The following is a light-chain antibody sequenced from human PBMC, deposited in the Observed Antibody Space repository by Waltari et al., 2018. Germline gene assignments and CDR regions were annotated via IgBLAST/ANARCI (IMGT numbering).Light chain of an antibody. CDR1: QSLLQSNGYNY. CDR3: MQALQPPWT. Sequence: DIVVTQSPLSLPVTPGEPASISCRPTQSLLQSNGYNYLDCYLQKPGQAPQLLMYLGSNRASGVPDRFSGSGSGTNFTKISRVEAEDVGVYYCMQALQPPWTFGQGTKVEI. J-gene: IGKJ1*01. CDR2: LGS. V-gene: IGKV2-28*01.